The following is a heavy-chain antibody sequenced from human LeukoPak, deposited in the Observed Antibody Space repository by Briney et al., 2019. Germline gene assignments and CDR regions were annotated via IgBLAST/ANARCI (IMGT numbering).Heavy chain of an antibody. CDR3: AKDRTYSAYAALDY. CDR2: ISWNSGSA. CDR1: GFTFDDYS. J-gene: IGHJ4*02. D-gene: IGHD5-12*01. Sequence: GRSLRLSCAASGFTFDDYSMHWVRQAPGKGLEWVSGISWNSGSAGYANSVKGRFTISRDSAKNSLYLQMNSLRTEDTALYYCAKDRTYSAYAALDYWGLGTLVTVSS. V-gene: IGHV3-9*01.